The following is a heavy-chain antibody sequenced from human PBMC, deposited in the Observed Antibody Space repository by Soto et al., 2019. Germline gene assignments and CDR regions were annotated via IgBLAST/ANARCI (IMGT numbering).Heavy chain of an antibody. V-gene: IGHV1-24*01. CDR2: FDPEDGET. D-gene: IGHD2-2*01. Sequence: QVQLVQSGAEVKKPGASVKVSCKVSGYTLTELSMHWVRQAPGKGLEWMGGFDPEDGETIYAQKFQGRVTMTEDTSTDTAYMELRSLRSEDTAVYYCATDSPKYCSSTSCFKWGWFDPWGQGTLVTVSS. CDR3: ATDSPKYCSSTSCFKWGWFDP. J-gene: IGHJ5*02. CDR1: GYTLTELS.